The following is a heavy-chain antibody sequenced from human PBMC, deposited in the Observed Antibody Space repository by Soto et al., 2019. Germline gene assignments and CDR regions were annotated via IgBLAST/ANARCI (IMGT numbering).Heavy chain of an antibody. V-gene: IGHV1-46*01. D-gene: IGHD1-26*01. Sequence: QVQLVQSGAEVKKPGASVRVSCETSEDTFTTYYIHWVRQAPGQGLEWMALIHPSDGKRNYAQKFQGRFTLTSDTSTSTVYMELSSLRSEDTAFYWCARAHHSSRHYCQNSGLDSWGQGTLVTVS. J-gene: IGHJ4*02. CDR1: EDTFTTYY. CDR3: ARAHHSSRHYCQNSGLDS. CDR2: IHPSDGKR.